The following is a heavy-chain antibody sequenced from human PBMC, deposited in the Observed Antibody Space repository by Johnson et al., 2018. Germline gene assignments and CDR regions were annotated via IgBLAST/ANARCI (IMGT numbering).Heavy chain of an antibody. J-gene: IGHJ6*03. D-gene: IGHD3-9*01. CDR3: ARDGDDILTGYETSDYMDV. CDR2: ISSSGSTI. Sequence: QVQLVQSGGGLVKPGGSLRLSCAASGFTFSDYYMSWIRQAPGKGLEWVSYISSSGSTIYYADSMKGRFTISRDNAKNSLYLQIHSLRAEDTAVYYCARDGDDILTGYETSDYMDVWGKGTTVTVSS. CDR1: GFTFSDYY. V-gene: IGHV3-11*04.